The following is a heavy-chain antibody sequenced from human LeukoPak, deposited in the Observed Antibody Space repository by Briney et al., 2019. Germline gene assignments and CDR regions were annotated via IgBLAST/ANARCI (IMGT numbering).Heavy chain of an antibody. CDR3: ARDIVATYGGYYYNGMDV. V-gene: IGHV4-39*01. D-gene: IGHD5-12*01. CDR2: IYYSGST. Sequence: PSETLSLTCTVSGGSISSGSYYWGWLRQPPGKGLEWIGSIYYSGSTYYNPSLKSRVTISVDTSKNQFSLKLSSVTAADTAVFYCARDIVATYGGYYYNGMDVWGQGTTVTVSS. CDR1: GGSISSGSYY. J-gene: IGHJ6*02.